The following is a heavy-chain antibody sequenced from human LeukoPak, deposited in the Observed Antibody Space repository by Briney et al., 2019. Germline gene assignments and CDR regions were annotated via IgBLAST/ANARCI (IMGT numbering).Heavy chain of an antibody. CDR2: FTPNSGVT. Sequence: ASVKVSCKASGYTFRDYYMHWVRQAPGQGPEWMGCFTPNSGVTVFAESFQGRVSLTGDTSISTAFMELSSLTSDDTAVYYCARDKLKMHYGSGSNDAFDIWGQGTMVSVSS. CDR3: ARDKLKMHYGSGSNDAFDI. CDR1: GYTFRDYY. J-gene: IGHJ3*02. D-gene: IGHD3-10*01. V-gene: IGHV1-2*02.